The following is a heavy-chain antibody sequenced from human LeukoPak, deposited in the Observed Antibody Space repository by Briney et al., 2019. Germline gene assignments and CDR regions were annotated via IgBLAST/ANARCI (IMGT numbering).Heavy chain of an antibody. Sequence: PSETLSLTCVVSGGSISSGGYSWNWIRQPPGKGLEWIGYIYHSGSTYYNPSLKSRVTISVDRSKNQFSLKLSSVTAADTAVYYCARSPYCSTASCHTFDYWGQGTLVTVSS. J-gene: IGHJ4*02. D-gene: IGHD2-2*02. CDR2: IYHSGST. CDR3: ARSPYCSTASCHTFDY. V-gene: IGHV4-30-2*01. CDR1: GGSISSGGYS.